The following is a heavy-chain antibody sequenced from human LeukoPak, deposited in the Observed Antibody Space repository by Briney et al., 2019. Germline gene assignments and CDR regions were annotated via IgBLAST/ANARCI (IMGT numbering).Heavy chain of an antibody. V-gene: IGHV2-5*02. CDR1: GFSLRTSGVG. CDR2: IYWDDDK. CDR3: AHRGDTAMVRDAFDI. J-gene: IGHJ3*02. D-gene: IGHD5-18*01. Sequence: SGPTLVNPTQTLTLTCTFSGFSLRTSGVGVGWIRQPPGKALEWLALIYWDDDKRYSPSLKSRPTITKDTSKNQVVLTMTNMDPVDTATYYCAHRGDTAMVRDAFDIWGQGTMVTVSS.